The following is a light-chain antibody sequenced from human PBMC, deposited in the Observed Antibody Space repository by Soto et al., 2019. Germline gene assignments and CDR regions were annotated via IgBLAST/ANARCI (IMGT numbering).Light chain of an antibody. V-gene: IGLV2-14*01. CDR1: TSDVGAYNY. CDR2: TVS. J-gene: IGLJ2*01. CDR3: RSYPRTNTGL. Sequence: QSVLTQPASVSGSPGQSITISCTGTTSDVGAYNYVSWYQYHPGKAPKLMIYTVSNRPSGVSNRFSGSKSGNTASLTISGLKAEDEADYSCRSYPRTNTGLFGEGTK.